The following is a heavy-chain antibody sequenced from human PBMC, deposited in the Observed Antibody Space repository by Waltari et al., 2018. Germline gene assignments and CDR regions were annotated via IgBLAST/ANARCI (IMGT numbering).Heavy chain of an antibody. Sequence: QLQLQESGPGLVKPSETLSLTCSVSSGSISSSHYYWAWIRQPPGKGLEWIGCIFHSGSTYYNPSLESRVAISLDTSKNQFSLRLSSVTAADTAVYFCARDHSEFSLGFFDYWGQGILVTVSS. J-gene: IGHJ4*02. V-gene: IGHV4-39*07. CDR1: SGSISSSHYY. CDR2: IFHSGST. D-gene: IGHD3-10*01. CDR3: ARDHSEFSLGFFDY.